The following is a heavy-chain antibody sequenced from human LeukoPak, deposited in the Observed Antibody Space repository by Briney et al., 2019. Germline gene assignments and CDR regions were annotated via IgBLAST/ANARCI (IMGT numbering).Heavy chain of an antibody. CDR3: ARVAYDYVWGSYRYPLYFDY. V-gene: IGHV4-59*02. CDR2: IYYSGST. CDR1: GGSVSSYY. J-gene: IGHJ4*02. Sequence: SETLSLTCTVSGGSVSSYYWSWIRQPPGKGLEWIGYIYYSGSTNYNPSLKSRVTISVDTSKNQFSLKLSSVTAADTAVYYCARVAYDYVWGSYRYPLYFDYWGQGTLVTVYS. D-gene: IGHD3-16*02.